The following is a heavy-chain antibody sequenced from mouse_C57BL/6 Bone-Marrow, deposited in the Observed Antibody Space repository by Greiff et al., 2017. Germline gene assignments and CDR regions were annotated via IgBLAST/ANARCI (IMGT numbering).Heavy chain of an antibody. J-gene: IGHJ2*01. Sequence: QVQLQQPGAELVKPGASVKLSCKASGYTFTSYWMQWVKQRPGQGLEWIGEIDPSDSYTNYNQKFKGKATLTVDTSSSTAYMQLSSLTSEDSAVYYCARRGGTTVVGDYWGQGTTLTVSS. D-gene: IGHD1-1*01. CDR3: ARRGGTTVVGDY. V-gene: IGHV1-50*01. CDR2: IDPSDSYT. CDR1: GYTFTSYW.